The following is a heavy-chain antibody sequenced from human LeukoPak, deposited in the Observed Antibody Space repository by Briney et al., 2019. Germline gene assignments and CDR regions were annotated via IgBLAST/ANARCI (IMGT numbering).Heavy chain of an antibody. CDR1: GFTFSSYW. D-gene: IGHD5-18*01. V-gene: IGHV3-74*01. CDR2: INSDGSST. Sequence: GRSLRLSCAASGFTFSSYWMHWVRQAPGKGLVWVSRINSDGSSTSYADSVKGRFTISRDNAKNTLYLQMNSLRAEDTAVYYCARDRWIQLWSDYYYYGMDVWGQGTTVTVSS. J-gene: IGHJ6*02. CDR3: ARDRWIQLWSDYYYYGMDV.